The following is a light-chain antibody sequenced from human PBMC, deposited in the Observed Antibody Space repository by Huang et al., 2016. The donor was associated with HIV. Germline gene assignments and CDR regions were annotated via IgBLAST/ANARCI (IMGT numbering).Light chain of an antibody. Sequence: DIQMTQSPSSLSASIGDRVTITCRASRHIYSYLNWYQHRPGKAPNLLIYDAANLEVGVPSRFSGSGSGRNFTLIISSLQPEDFATYYCQQYDSLPRTFGPGTKV. J-gene: IGKJ3*01. V-gene: IGKV1-33*01. CDR3: QQYDSLPRT. CDR2: DAA. CDR1: RHIYSY.